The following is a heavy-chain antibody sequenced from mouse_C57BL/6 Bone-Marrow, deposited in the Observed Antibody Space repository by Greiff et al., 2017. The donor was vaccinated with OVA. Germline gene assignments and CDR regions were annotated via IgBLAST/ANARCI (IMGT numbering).Heavy chain of an antibody. D-gene: IGHD2-1*01. CDR2: IYPGDGDT. CDR1: GYAFSSYW. V-gene: IGHV1-80*01. J-gene: IGHJ1*03. CDR3: AMIYYGTWYFDV. Sequence: QVQLKQSGAELVKPGASVKISCKASGYAFSSYWMNWVKQRPGKGLEWIGQIYPGDGDTNYNGKFKGKATLTADKSSSTAYMQLSSLTSEDSAVYFGAMIYYGTWYFDVGGTGTTVTVSS.